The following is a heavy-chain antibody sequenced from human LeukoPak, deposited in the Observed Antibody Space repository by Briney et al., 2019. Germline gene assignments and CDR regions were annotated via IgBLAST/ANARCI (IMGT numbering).Heavy chain of an antibody. CDR2: ISGSGGST. J-gene: IGHJ4*02. CDR3: ARLIGSVDTAVDY. D-gene: IGHD5-18*01. CDR1: GFTFSSYN. V-gene: IGHV3-23*01. Sequence: GGSLRLSCAASGFTFSSYNMNWVRQAPGKGLEWVSGISGSGGSTEYADSVKGRFTISRDNSKNTLYLQMNSLSAEDTAVYYCARLIGSVDTAVDYWGQGTLVTVSS.